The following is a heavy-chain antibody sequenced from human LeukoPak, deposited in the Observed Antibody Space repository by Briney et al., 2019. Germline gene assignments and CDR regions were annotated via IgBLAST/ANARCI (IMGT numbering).Heavy chain of an antibody. CDR2: ISRNSGSI. V-gene: IGHV3-9*01. CDR1: GFTFGDDA. D-gene: IGHD3-22*01. J-gene: IGHJ3*02. CDR3: AKAYDRSGGHDVFDI. Sequence: GGSLRLSCAASGFTFGDDAMHWVRQAPGKGLGWVSGISRNSGSIGYADSVKGRFTISRDNAKNSLYLQMNSLRAEDTALYYCAKAYDRSGGHDVFDIWGQGTMVTVSS.